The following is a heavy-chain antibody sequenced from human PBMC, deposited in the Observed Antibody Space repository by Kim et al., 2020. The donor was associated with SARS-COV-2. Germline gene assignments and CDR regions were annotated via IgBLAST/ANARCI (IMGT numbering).Heavy chain of an antibody. J-gene: IGHJ4*02. Sequence: SYAQKFQGRVPMTRDTSTSTGYMELSSLRAEDTAVYYCARVDYGDYQDYWGQGTLVTVSS. V-gene: IGHV1-46*01. D-gene: IGHD4-17*01. CDR3: ARVDYGDYQDY.